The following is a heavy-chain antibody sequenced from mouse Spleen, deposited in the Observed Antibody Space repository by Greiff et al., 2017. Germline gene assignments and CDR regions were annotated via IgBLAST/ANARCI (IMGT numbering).Heavy chain of an antibody. J-gene: IGHJ1*01. V-gene: IGHV5-17*01. D-gene: IGHD2-1*01. CDR1: GFTFSDYG. CDR2: ISSGSSTI. Sequence: EVKLMESGGGLVKPGGSLKLSCAASGFTFSDYGMHWVRQAPEKGLEWVAYISSGSSTIYYADTVKGRFTISRDNAKNTLFLQMTSLRSEDTAMYYCARRDYGTAGYFDVWGAGTTVTVSS. CDR3: ARRDYGTAGYFDV.